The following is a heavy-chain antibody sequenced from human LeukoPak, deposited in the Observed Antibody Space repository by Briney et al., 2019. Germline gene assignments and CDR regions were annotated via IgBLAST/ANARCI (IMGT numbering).Heavy chain of an antibody. CDR1: GFTFSTYW. Sequence: GGSLRLSCAASGFTFSTYWMHWVRQAPGKGLVWVSRISSDGSITSYADSVKGRFTISRDNAKNTLYLQMNSLRAEDTAVYYCARHLNYYFDYWGQGTLVTVSP. CDR2: ISSDGSIT. D-gene: IGHD3-10*01. V-gene: IGHV3-74*01. J-gene: IGHJ4*02. CDR3: ARHLNYYFDY.